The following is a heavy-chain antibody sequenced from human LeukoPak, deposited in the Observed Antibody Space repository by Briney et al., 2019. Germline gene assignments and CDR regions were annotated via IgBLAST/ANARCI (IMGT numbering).Heavy chain of an antibody. CDR2: ISYDGSNK. CDR3: AKDAGGTITFGGVRAFDY. V-gene: IGHV3-30*18. Sequence: PGGSLRLSCAASGFTFSSYGMHWVRQAPGKGLEWVAVISYDGSNKYYADSVKGRFTIPRDNSKNTLYLQMNSLRAEDTAVYYCAKDAGGTITFGGVRAFDYWAREPWSPSPQ. CDR1: GFTFSSYG. J-gene: IGHJ4*02. D-gene: IGHD3-16*01.